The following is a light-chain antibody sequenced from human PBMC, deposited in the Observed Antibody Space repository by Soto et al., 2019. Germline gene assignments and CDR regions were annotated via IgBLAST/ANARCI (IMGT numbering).Light chain of an antibody. Sequence: EIVLTQSPATLSLSPGERATLSCRASQSVGSYLAWYQQRPGQAPRLHIYDASNRATGIPARFTGSGSGTDFTLTISSLEPEDFAVYYCQQRSNWPPTFGQGTKLEIK. CDR2: DAS. J-gene: IGKJ2*01. V-gene: IGKV3-11*01. CDR1: QSVGSY. CDR3: QQRSNWPPT.